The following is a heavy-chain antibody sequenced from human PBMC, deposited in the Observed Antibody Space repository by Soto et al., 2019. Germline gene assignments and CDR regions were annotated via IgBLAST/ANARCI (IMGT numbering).Heavy chain of an antibody. CDR2: IYYSGSI. V-gene: IGHV4-31*03. J-gene: IGHJ6*02. Sequence: PSETLSLTCTVSGGSISSGGYYWSWIRQHPGKGLEWIGYIYYSGSIYYNPSLKSRVTISVDTSKNQFSLKLSSVTAADTAVYYCARDCLLIDYGGNSDYYYYGMDVWGQGTTVTVSS. CDR3: ARDCLLIDYGGNSDYYYYGMDV. D-gene: IGHD4-17*01. CDR1: GGSISSGGYY.